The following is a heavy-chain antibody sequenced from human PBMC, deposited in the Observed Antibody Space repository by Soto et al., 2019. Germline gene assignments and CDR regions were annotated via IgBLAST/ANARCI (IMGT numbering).Heavy chain of an antibody. V-gene: IGHV1-69*01. CDR1: GGTFSTYA. Sequence: QVQLVQSGAEVTKPGSSVKVSCKASGGTFSTYAISWVRQAPGQGLEWMGGIITIFGTAKYAQKFQGRVTITADESTSTAYMELSSVRSEYTAVYYCAREIFGVIISGGRDAFDIWGQGTMVTVSS. CDR2: IITIFGTA. D-gene: IGHD3-3*01. J-gene: IGHJ3*02. CDR3: AREIFGVIISGGRDAFDI.